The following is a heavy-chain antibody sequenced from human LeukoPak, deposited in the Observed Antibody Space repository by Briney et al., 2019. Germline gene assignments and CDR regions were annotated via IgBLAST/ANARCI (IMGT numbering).Heavy chain of an antibody. J-gene: IGHJ4*02. CDR1: GYTFTSYG. CDR3: ARAFRYSSSASLDY. D-gene: IGHD6-6*01. V-gene: IGHV1-18*01. CDR2: ISAYNGNT. Sequence: ASVKVSCKASGYTFTSYGISWVRQAPGQGLEWMGWISAYNGNTNYAQKLQGRVTMTTDTSTSTAYMELRSLRSDDTAVYYCARAFRYSSSASLDYWGQGTLVTVSS.